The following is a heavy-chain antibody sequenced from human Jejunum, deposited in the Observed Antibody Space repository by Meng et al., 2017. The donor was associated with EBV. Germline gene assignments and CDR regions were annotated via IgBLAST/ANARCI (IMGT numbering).Heavy chain of an antibody. V-gene: IGHV4-4*02. CDR2: IYHSGST. J-gene: IGHJ4*02. CDR3: ARYGSGYFPALWY. Sequence: QVRLQGSGPGLVQPSGTLSLTCAVSGDSISSSNWWSWVRQPPGKGLEWIGEIYHSGSTNYNPSLKSRVTISVDKSKNQFSLKLSSVTAADTAVYYCARYGSGYFPALWYWGQGTLVTVSS. D-gene: IGHD3-3*01. CDR1: GDSISSSNW.